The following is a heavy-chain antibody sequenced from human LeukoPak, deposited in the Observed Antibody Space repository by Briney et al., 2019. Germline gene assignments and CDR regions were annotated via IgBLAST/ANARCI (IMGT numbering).Heavy chain of an antibody. D-gene: IGHD2-2*01. J-gene: IGHJ5*02. CDR2: IYYSGST. CDR3: ARDPRWLTPDCTSTSCYENYFDP. CDR1: GDSISSYY. Sequence: SETLSLTCTVSGDSISSYYWSWIRQSPGKGLEWIGYIYYSGSTKYNPSLKSRVTISVDTSKNQFSLKLRSVTAADTAVYYCARDPRWLTPDCTSTSCYENYFDPWGQGTLVTVSS. V-gene: IGHV4-59*01.